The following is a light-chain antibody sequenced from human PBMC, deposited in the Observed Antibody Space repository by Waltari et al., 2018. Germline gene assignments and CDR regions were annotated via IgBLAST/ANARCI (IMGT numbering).Light chain of an antibody. CDR2: YNS. J-gene: IGLJ2*01. CDR1: DIARKR. Sequence: SYVLTQPPSVSVAPGMTARITCEGTDIARKRLHWYQQRPGQAPVLVMYYNSDRPSGIPERFSGSNSGNTATLTITRVEAGDEADYYCQVWHTGTNHVVFGGGTKLTVL. V-gene: IGLV3-21*04. CDR3: QVWHTGTNHVV.